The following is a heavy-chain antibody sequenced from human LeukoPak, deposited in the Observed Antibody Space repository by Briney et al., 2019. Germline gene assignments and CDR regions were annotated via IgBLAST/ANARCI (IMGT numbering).Heavy chain of an antibody. D-gene: IGHD1-20*01. Sequence: PGGSLRLSCVASGFSPIDYNMNWVRQVPGKGLEWVAYISSSSSSAYYLDSVKGRFAVSRDNARNSMYLQMDSLKVEDTAIYYCARGVASDWHNFFDTWGQGTRVTVSS. CDR1: GFSPIDYN. CDR2: ISSSSSSA. CDR3: ARGVASDWHNFFDT. V-gene: IGHV3-48*04. J-gene: IGHJ5*02.